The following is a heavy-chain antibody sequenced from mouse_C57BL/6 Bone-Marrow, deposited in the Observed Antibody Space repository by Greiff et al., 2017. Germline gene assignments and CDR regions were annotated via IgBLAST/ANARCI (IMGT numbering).Heavy chain of an antibody. CDR2: INPYNGGT. V-gene: IGHV1-19*01. CDR1: GYTFTDYY. CDR3: ARGIYYGSSYDEY. J-gene: IGHJ2*01. D-gene: IGHD1-1*01. Sequence: EVKLQESGPVLVKPGASVKMSCKASGYTFTDYYMNWVKQSHGKSLEWIGVINPYNGGTSYNQKFKGKATLTVDKSSSTAYMELNSLTSEDSAVYYCARGIYYGSSYDEYWGQGTTLTVSS.